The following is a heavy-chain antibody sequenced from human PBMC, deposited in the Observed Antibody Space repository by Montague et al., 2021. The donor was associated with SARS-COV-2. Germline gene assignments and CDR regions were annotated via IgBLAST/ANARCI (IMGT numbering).Heavy chain of an antibody. CDR2: IYYSGST. CDR1: GGSISSGGYY. J-gene: IGHJ2*01. Sequence: TLSLTCTVSGGSISSGGYYWSWIRQHPGMGLEWIGYIYYSGSTYYNPSLKSRVTISVDTSKNQFSLKLSSVTAADTSVYYCARVHIVVVTAMRYFDLRGRGALVTVSS. V-gene: IGHV4-31*03. CDR3: ARVHIVVVTAMRYFDL. D-gene: IGHD2-21*02.